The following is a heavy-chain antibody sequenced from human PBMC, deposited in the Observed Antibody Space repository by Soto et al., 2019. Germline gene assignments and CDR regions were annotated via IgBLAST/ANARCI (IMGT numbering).Heavy chain of an antibody. Sequence: GGSLRLSXAASGFTFSSYWMHWVRQAPGKGLVWVSRINSDGSSTSYADSVKGRFTISRDNAKNTLYLQMNSLRAEDTAVYYCARDVLNYYDSSGVDYWGQGTLVTVSS. D-gene: IGHD3-22*01. CDR1: GFTFSSYW. CDR3: ARDVLNYYDSSGVDY. V-gene: IGHV3-74*01. J-gene: IGHJ4*02. CDR2: INSDGSST.